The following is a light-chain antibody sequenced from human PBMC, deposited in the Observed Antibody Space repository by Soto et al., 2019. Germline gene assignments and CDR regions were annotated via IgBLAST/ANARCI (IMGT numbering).Light chain of an antibody. V-gene: IGKV3-15*01. Sequence: EIVLTQSPGTLSLSPGERATLSCRASQSVSNNYLAWYQQKPGQAPRRLIYGASTRATGIPARFSGSGSGTEFTLTINSLQSEDFAVYYCQQYNNWPRTFGQGTKVDIK. CDR3: QQYNNWPRT. CDR1: QSVSNN. J-gene: IGKJ1*01. CDR2: GAS.